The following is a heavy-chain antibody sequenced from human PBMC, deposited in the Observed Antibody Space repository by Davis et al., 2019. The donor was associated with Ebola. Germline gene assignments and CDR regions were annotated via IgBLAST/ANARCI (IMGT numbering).Heavy chain of an antibody. J-gene: IGHJ3*02. D-gene: IGHD3-16*01. CDR2: IYYSGST. V-gene: IGHV4-61*01. CDR1: GGSVSSGSYY. CDR3: AREFNDSDAFDI. Sequence: MPSETLSLTCTVSGGSVSSGSYYWSWIRQPPGKGLEWIGYIYYSGSTNYNPSLKSRVTISVDRSKNQFSLKLSSVTAADTAVYYCAREFNDSDAFDIWGQGTMVTVSS.